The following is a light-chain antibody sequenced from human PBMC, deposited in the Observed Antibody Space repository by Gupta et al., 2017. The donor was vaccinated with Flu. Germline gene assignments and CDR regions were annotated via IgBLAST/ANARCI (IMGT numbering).Light chain of an antibody. V-gene: IGLV1-51*02. Sequence: HSVLTQPPSVSAAPGPKVTISCSGSSSNIGNNYVSWYQQFPGTAPKLLIYENNKRPSGVPDRCSGSKSGTSATLGITGLQTGDEADYYCGTWDSSLSAYVFGTGTKVTVL. CDR1: SSNIGNNY. CDR2: ENN. J-gene: IGLJ1*01. CDR3: GTWDSSLSAYV.